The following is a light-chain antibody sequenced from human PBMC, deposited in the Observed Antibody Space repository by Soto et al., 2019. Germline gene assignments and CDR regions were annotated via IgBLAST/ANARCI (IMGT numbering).Light chain of an antibody. V-gene: IGKV3-20*01. Sequence: EIVLTQSPGTLSLSPGEGATLSCRASQSVTNRYLAWYQQKPGQTPTLLVYGASSRATGIPDRFSGGGSGTDFSLTISRLEPEDCAVYYCQQYGISPFTFGPGTKVDIK. J-gene: IGKJ3*01. CDR3: QQYGISPFT. CDR2: GAS. CDR1: QSVTNRY.